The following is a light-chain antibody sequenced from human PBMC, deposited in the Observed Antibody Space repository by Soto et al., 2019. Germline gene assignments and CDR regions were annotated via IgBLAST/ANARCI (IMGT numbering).Light chain of an antibody. CDR1: SNDVGGYNY. V-gene: IGLV2-8*01. CDR3: SSFAVSNSFV. J-gene: IGLJ1*01. Sequence: QSVTISCTGTSNDVGGYNYVSWYQQHPGKAPKLMIYEVNKRPSGVPDRFSGSKSGNTASLTVSGLQAEDEADYYCSSFAVSNSFVFGTGTKVTVL. CDR2: EVN.